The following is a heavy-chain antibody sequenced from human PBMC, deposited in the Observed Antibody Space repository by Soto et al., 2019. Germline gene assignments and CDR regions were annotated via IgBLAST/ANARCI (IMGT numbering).Heavy chain of an antibody. Sequence: GGSLRLSCVASGFTFSRYGMHWVRQAPGKGLEWVAVISYDGSNKYYADSVKGRFTFSRDNSKNTLYLQMNSLRPEDMAVYYCAKSITVITPDYGYSYTMPLDYWGQGTLVTVSP. CDR2: ISYDGSNK. V-gene: IGHV3-30*18. J-gene: IGHJ4*02. CDR3: AKSITVITPDYGYSYTMPLDY. CDR1: GFTFSRYG. D-gene: IGHD5-18*01.